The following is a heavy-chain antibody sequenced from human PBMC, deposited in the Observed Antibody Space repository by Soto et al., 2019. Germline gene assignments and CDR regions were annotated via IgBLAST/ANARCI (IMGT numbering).Heavy chain of an antibody. CDR3: ASVNYGSTSSKGYYYYYMDV. Sequence: SETLSLTCTVSGCSISISSYYWCWILQPPGKGLEWIGSIYYSGSTYYNPSLKSRVTISVDTSKNQFSLKLSSVTAADTAVYYCASVNYGSTSSKGYYYYYMDVWGKGTTVTVSS. CDR1: GCSISISSYY. J-gene: IGHJ6*03. D-gene: IGHD2-2*01. CDR2: IYYSGST. V-gene: IGHV4-39*01.